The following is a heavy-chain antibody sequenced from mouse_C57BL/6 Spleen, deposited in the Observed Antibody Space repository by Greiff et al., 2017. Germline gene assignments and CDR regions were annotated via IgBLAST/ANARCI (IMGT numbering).Heavy chain of an antibody. V-gene: IGHV14-3*01. D-gene: IGHD2-3*01. CDR3: ARWDGYTCFAY. CDR1: GFNIKNTY. Sequence: VQLQQPVAELVRPGASVKLSCTASGFNIKNTYMHWVKQRPEQGLEWIGRIDPAYGNTKYAPKFQGKATITADPSSNTASLQLSSLTSEDTASYYCARWDGYTCFAYWGQGTLVTVSA. J-gene: IGHJ3*01. CDR2: IDPAYGNT.